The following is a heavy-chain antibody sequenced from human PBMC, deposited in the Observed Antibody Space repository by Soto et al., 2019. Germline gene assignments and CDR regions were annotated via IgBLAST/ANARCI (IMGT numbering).Heavy chain of an antibody. CDR2: ISYDGSST. V-gene: IGHV3-30*18. D-gene: IGHD2-15*01. J-gene: IGHJ4*02. CDR3: AKDHRNGGSRVDY. Sequence: QVQLVESGGGVVQPGRSLRLSCAASRFSFRAHGMHWVRQAPGKGLEWAAVISYDGSSTYYADSVKGRLTISRDNSNNALYLQISNLRSEDTAVYFCAKDHRNGGSRVDYWGQGTLVTVSS. CDR1: RFSFRAHG.